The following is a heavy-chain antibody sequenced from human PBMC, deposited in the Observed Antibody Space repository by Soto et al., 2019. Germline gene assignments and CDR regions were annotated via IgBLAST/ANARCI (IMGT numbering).Heavy chain of an antibody. CDR1: GFTFSSYS. J-gene: IGHJ3*02. D-gene: IGHD4-17*01. CDR3: ARKAVTACGAFDI. V-gene: IGHV3-48*02. CDR2: LSSSSSTI. Sequence: EVQLVESGGGLVQPGGSLRLSCAASGFTFSSYSMNWVRQAPGKGLEWVSYLSSSSSTIYYADSMKGRFTISRDNAKNSLYLQMNSLRDEDTAVYYCARKAVTACGAFDIWGQGTMVTVSS.